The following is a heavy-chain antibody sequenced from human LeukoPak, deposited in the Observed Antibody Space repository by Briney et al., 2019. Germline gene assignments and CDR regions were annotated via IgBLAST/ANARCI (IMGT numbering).Heavy chain of an antibody. Sequence: PGGSLRLSCAASGFTFSSYEMNWVRQAPGKGLEWVSYISSSGSTIYYADSVKGRFTISRDNAKNSLYLQMNSLRAEDTAVYYCARDRYYYDSSGYYFYDYWGQGTPVTVSS. D-gene: IGHD3-22*01. V-gene: IGHV3-48*03. CDR3: ARDRYYYDSSGYYFYDY. CDR2: ISSSGSTI. CDR1: GFTFSSYE. J-gene: IGHJ4*02.